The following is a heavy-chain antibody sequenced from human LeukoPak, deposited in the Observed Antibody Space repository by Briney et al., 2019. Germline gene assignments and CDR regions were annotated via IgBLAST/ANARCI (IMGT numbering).Heavy chain of an antibody. CDR3: ARRNSSAWYPPEYHFDY. J-gene: IGHJ4*02. CDR2: IYPGDSDT. V-gene: IGHV5-51*01. CDR1: GYSFTTYW. Sequence: GESLKISCKGSGYSFTTYWIGWVRQMPGKGLEWMGIIYPGDSDTRYRPSFQGQDTISVDKSVSTAFLQWGSLKASDTAMYYCARRNSSAWYPPEYHFDYWGQGTLVTVSS. D-gene: IGHD6-19*01.